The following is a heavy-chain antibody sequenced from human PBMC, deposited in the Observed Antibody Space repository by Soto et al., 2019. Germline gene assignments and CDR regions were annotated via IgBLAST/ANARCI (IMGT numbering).Heavy chain of an antibody. D-gene: IGHD6-13*01. CDR2: ISSSSSTI. V-gene: IGHV3-48*02. Sequence: EVQLVESGGGLVQPGGSLRLSCAASGFTFSSYSMNWVRQAPGKGLEWVSYISSSSSTIYYADSVKGPFSISRDNAKNSLYLQMNSLRDEDTAMYYCSRAGTLAEAASGHYYYGMGVWGQGTTVTVPS. CDR1: GFTFSSYS. J-gene: IGHJ6*02. CDR3: SRAGTLAEAASGHYYYGMGV.